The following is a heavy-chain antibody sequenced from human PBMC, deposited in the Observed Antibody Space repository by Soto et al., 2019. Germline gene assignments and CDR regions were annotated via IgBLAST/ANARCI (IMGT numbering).Heavy chain of an antibody. J-gene: IGHJ6*02. CDR1: GFIFSDYY. D-gene: IGHD3-3*02. Sequence: QVQLVESGGGLVKPGGSLRLSCAASGFIFSDYYMSWIRQAPGKGLEWVSFISSRSDYTNYADSVKGRFTISRDNAKNSLYLQMNSLRGEDTAVYYCAINLPMDTCLVGYEYGMDVWGQGTTVTVSS. CDR2: ISSRSDYT. V-gene: IGHV3-11*06. CDR3: AINLPMDTCLVGYEYGMDV.